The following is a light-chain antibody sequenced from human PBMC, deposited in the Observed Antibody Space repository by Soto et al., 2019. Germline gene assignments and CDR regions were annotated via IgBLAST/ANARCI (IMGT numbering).Light chain of an antibody. CDR2: DAS. Sequence: EIVLTHSPCTLSLSPVERATLSCSASQSVSSSYLAWYQQKPGQAPRLLIYDASNRATGIPARFSGSGSGTDYTLTISSLQPEDFATYYCQQLESYPSTFGGGTKVDIK. CDR3: QQLESYPST. CDR1: QSVSSSY. V-gene: IGKV3D-20*02. J-gene: IGKJ4*01.